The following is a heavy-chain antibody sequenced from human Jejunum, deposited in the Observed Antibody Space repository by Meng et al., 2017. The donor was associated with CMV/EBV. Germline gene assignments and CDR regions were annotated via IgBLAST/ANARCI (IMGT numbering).Heavy chain of an antibody. V-gene: IGHV1-2*06. D-gene: IGHD3-16*02. J-gene: IGHJ5*02. CDR2: INPKSGGT. CDR3: AREGSIMITFGGVIPYDP. Sequence: TITGYYIHCVRHAPGQGQEWRERINPKSGGTNYAQKVQGRVTMPRNTSISTAFMEMTRLRSDDTAVYYGAREGSIMITFGGVIPYDPWGQGTLVTVSS. CDR1: TITGYY.